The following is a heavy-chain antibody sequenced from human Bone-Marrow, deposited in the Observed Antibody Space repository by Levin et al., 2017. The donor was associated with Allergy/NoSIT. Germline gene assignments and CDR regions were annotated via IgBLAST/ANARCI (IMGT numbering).Heavy chain of an antibody. CDR1: GFSFSSHA. J-gene: IGHJ3*01. V-gene: IGHV3-23*01. D-gene: IGHD3-3*01. CDR2: ISGSGGNT. Sequence: GESLKISCGASGFSFSSHAINWVRQAPGKGLEWVSGISGSGGNTKYADSVKGRLTISRDNSKSTVYLEMNSLRAEDTALYYCAKAVDDFWSALGNWGPGTMVTVSS. CDR3: AKAVDDFWSALGN.